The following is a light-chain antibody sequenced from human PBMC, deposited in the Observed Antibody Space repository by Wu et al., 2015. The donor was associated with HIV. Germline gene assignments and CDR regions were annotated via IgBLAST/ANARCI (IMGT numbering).Light chain of an antibody. V-gene: IGKV3D-20*02. CDR1: QSVSSNY. J-gene: IGKJ5*01. CDR3: LQSGNWPLT. Sequence: EIVLTQSPGTLSLSPGERATLSCRASQSVSSNYLAWYQQKSGQAPRLLIYAASTTATGIPARFSGSGSGTDFTLTISSLEPEDFVFYYCLQSGNWPLTFGQGTRLEIK. CDR2: AAS.